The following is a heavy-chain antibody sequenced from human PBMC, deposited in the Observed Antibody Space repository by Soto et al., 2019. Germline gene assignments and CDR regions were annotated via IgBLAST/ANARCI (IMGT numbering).Heavy chain of an antibody. Sequence: EVQLVESGGGLVKPGGSLRLSCAASGFTFSNAWMSWVRQAPGKGLEWVGRIKSKTDGGTTDYAAPVKGRFTISRDDSKNTLYLQMNSLKTEDTAVYYCTTLWSRQLVFAHAFDIWGQGTMVTVSS. CDR2: IKSKTDGGTT. CDR3: TTLWSRQLVFAHAFDI. J-gene: IGHJ3*02. D-gene: IGHD6-6*01. CDR1: GFTFSNAW. V-gene: IGHV3-15*01.